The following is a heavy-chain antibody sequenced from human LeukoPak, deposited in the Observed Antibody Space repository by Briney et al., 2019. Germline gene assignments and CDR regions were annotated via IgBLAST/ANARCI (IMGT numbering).Heavy chain of an antibody. J-gene: IGHJ4*02. V-gene: IGHV3-23*01. CDR1: GFTFRDHA. CDR2: ISGSGETT. CDR3: AKDRGMVGASVRAFDY. D-gene: IGHD1-26*01. Sequence: GGSLRLSCAASGFTFRDHAMNWVRQAPGKGLEWVSVISGSGETTYYADSVKGRFTISRDDSQNTLYLQMSSLRGEDTALYYCAKDRGMVGASVRAFDYWGQGALVTVSS.